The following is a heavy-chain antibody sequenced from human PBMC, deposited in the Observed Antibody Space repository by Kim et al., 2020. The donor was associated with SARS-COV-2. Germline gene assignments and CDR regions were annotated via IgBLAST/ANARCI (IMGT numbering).Heavy chain of an antibody. Sequence: KYSQKFQGRVTITRDTSASTAYMELSSLRSEDTAVYYCARGPRPANWFDPWGQGTLVTVSS. CDR3: ARGPRPANWFDP. D-gene: IGHD6-6*01. J-gene: IGHJ5*02. V-gene: IGHV1-3*01.